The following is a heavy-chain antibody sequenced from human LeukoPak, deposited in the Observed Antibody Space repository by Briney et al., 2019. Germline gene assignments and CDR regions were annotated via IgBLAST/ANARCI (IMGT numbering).Heavy chain of an antibody. Sequence: GASVKVSCKASGYTFTSYYMHWVRQAPGQGLEWMGGIIPIFGTANYAQKFQGRVTITADESTSTAYMELSSLRSEDTAVYYCARDRWDCSGGSCYVLLRGMDVWGQGTTVTVSS. J-gene: IGHJ6*02. V-gene: IGHV1-69*13. CDR1: GYTFTSYY. CDR3: ARDRWDCSGGSCYVLLRGMDV. D-gene: IGHD2-15*01. CDR2: IIPIFGTA.